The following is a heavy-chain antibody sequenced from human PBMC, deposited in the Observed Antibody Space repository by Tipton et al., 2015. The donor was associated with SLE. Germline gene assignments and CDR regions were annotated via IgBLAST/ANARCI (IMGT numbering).Heavy chain of an antibody. D-gene: IGHD6-19*01. CDR2: INHSGST. CDR1: GGSFSGYY. J-gene: IGHJ4*02. CDR3: ARDRGSAWSSSFDY. V-gene: IGHV4-34*01. Sequence: LRLSCAVFGGSFSGYYWSWVRQSPGKGLEWIGEINHSGSTNCNPSLKTRVTISVDTSKNQFSLNLSSVTAADTAVYYCARDRGSAWSSSFDYWGQGTLVTVSS.